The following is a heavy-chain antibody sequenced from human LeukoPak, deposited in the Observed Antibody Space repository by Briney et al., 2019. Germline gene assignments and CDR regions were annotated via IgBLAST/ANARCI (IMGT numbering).Heavy chain of an antibody. V-gene: IGHV3-7*01. CDR3: ARSYSSSSNWFDP. D-gene: IGHD6-6*01. Sequence: GGSLRLSCAASGFTVSSNYMSWVRQAPGKGLEWVANIKQDGSEKYYVDSVKGRFTISRDNAKNSLYLQMNSLRAEDTAVYYCARSYSSSSNWFDPWGQGTLVTVSS. CDR1: GFTVSSNY. J-gene: IGHJ5*02. CDR2: IKQDGSEK.